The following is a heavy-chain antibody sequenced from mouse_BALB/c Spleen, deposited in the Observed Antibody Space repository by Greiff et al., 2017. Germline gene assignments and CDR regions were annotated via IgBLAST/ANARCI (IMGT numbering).Heavy chain of an antibody. Sequence: VQRVESGPGLVQPSQSLSITCTVSGFSLTSYGVHWVRQSPGKGLEWLGVIWSGGSTDYNAAFISRLSISKDNSKSQVFFKMNSLQANDTAIYYCARNGVAHYAMDYWGQGTSVTVSS. D-gene: IGHD1-3*01. CDR3: ARNGVAHYAMDY. V-gene: IGHV2-2*02. CDR1: GFSLTSYG. CDR2: IWSGGST. J-gene: IGHJ4*01.